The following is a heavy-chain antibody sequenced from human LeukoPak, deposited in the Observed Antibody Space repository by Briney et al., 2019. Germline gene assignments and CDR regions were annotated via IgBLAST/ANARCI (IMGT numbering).Heavy chain of an antibody. CDR2: IIPIFGTA. V-gene: IGHV1-69*13. Sequence: GASVKVSCKASGGTFSSYAISWVRQAPGQGREWMGGIIPIFGTANYAQKFQGRVTITADESTSTAYMELSSLRSEDTAVYYCARDLGSRSGFGELLFWFDPWGQGTLVTVSS. J-gene: IGHJ5*02. CDR1: GGTFSSYA. D-gene: IGHD3-10*01. CDR3: ARDLGSRSGFGELLFWFDP.